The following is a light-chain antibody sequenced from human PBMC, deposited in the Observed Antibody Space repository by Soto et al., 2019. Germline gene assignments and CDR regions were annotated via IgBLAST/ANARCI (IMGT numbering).Light chain of an antibody. CDR1: SSNI. CDR3: GMWDCSLSVVV. CDR2: DNN. Sequence: QSVLTQPPSVSAAPGQKVTISCSGSSSNIVSWYQQLPGTAPKLLIYDNNKRPSGIPDRFSGSKSGTSATLGITGLQTGDEADYYCGMWDCSLSVVVFGGGTKLTVL. V-gene: IGLV1-51*01. J-gene: IGLJ2*01.